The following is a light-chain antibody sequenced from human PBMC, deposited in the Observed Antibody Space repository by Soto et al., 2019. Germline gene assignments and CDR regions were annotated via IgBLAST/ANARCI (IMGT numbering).Light chain of an antibody. V-gene: IGKV3-20*01. J-gene: IGKJ5*01. CDR2: GAS. CDR1: QSVSSSY. CDR3: QPYGSSPPGVT. Sequence: ESVLTQSPGTLSLSPGERATLSCRASQSVSSSYLAWYQQKPGQAPRLLIYGASSRATGIPDRFSGSGSGTDFTLTISRLEPEYFAVYYCQPYGSSPPGVTFGQGTRLEIK.